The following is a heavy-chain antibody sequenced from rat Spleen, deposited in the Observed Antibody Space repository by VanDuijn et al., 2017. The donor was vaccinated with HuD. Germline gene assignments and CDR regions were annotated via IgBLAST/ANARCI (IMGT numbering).Heavy chain of an antibody. CDR2: IRTSGGII. J-gene: IGHJ2*01. D-gene: IGHD1-11*01. CDR3: ARRGYGGGVDY. V-gene: IGHV5-25*01. CDR1: GFSFSDFD. Sequence: EVQLVESGGGLVQPGRSLKLSCTASGFSFSDFDMAWVRQAPTKGLEWVASIRTSGGIIYYRDSVKGRFTVSRDDARSTLYLQMDSLRSEDTATYYCARRGYGGGVDYWGQGVMVTVSS.